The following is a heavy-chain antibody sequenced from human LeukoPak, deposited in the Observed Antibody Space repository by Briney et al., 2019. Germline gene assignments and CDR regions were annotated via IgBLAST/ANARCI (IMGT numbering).Heavy chain of an antibody. CDR2: LHAADFDT. CDR1: GSIXANNX. V-gene: IGHV5-51*01. CDR3: AKQGDGGLFDS. D-gene: IGHD3-16*01. Sequence: SGSIXANNXXGWVRQLPGEGLEWMGILHAADFDTRYNQSCGGQVTFSADKSISTAYLQWTSVKASDTAMYYCAKQGDGGLFDSWGQGTLVTVSS. J-gene: IGHJ5*01.